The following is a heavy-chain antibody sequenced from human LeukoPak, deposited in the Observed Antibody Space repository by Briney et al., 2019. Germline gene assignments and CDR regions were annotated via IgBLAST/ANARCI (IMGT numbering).Heavy chain of an antibody. V-gene: IGHV6-1*01. J-gene: IGHJ5*02. Sequence: SQTLSLTCAISGDSVSSNSAAWNWIRQSPSRGLECLGRTYYRSKWYNDYAVSVKSRITVNPDTSKNQFSLHLNSVTPEDTAVYYCARRLTQYDCFDPWGQGILVTVSS. CDR3: ARRLTQYDCFDP. CDR2: TYYRSKWYN. D-gene: IGHD2-2*01. CDR1: GDSVSSNSAA.